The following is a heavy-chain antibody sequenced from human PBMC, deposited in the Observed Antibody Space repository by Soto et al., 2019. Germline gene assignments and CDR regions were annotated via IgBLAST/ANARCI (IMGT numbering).Heavy chain of an antibody. V-gene: IGHV3-15*01. CDR3: ATGGHFYGD. Sequence: VQLVESGGGLVEPGGSLRLSCAASPFTFNNAWMSWVRQAPGKGLEWVGRIRPNSEGGTTDYAAPVEGRFTISRDDSKRTVHLQMSSLKSEDTGVYFCATGGHFYGDWGRGTRVTVSA. CDR1: PFTFNNAW. D-gene: IGHD3-10*01. J-gene: IGHJ4*02. CDR2: IRPNSEGGTT.